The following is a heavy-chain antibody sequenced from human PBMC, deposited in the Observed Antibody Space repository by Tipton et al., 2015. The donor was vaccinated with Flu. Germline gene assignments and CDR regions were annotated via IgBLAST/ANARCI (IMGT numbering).Heavy chain of an antibody. J-gene: IGHJ5*02. CDR1: GGSISSGGYY. D-gene: IGHD2-15*01. CDR3: ARDGSYCSGGSCYSWFDP. Sequence: LRLSCTVSGGSISSGGYYWSWIRQHPGKGLEWIGYIYYSGSTYYNPSLKSRVTISVDTSKNQFSLKLSSVTAADTAVYYCARDGSYCSGGSCYSWFDPWGQGTLVTVSS. V-gene: IGHV4-31*02. CDR2: IYYSGST.